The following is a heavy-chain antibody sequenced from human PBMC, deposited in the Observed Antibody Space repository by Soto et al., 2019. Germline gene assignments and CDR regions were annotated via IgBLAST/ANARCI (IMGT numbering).Heavy chain of an antibody. CDR1: GGSISSSSYY. J-gene: IGHJ4*02. D-gene: IGHD3-22*01. V-gene: IGHV4-39*01. CDR2: IYYSGST. Sequence: SETLSLTCTVSGGSISSSSYYWGWSRQPPGKGLEWIGSIYYSGSTYYNPSLKSRVTISVDTSKNQFSLKLSSVTAADTAVYYCARHRDYYDSSGYYYPHTFDYWGQGTLVTVSS. CDR3: ARHRDYYDSSGYYYPHTFDY.